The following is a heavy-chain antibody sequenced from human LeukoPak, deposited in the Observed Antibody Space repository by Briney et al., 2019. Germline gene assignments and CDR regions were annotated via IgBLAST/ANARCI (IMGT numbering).Heavy chain of an antibody. CDR3: ARSYGGNPLEYFDY. Sequence: GASVKVSCKASGYTFTGYYMHWVRQAPGQGLEWMGGIIPIFGTANYAQKFQGRVTITTDESTSTAYMELSSLRSEDTAVYYCARSYGGNPLEYFDYWGQGTLVTVSS. J-gene: IGHJ4*02. V-gene: IGHV1-69*05. CDR2: IIPIFGTA. D-gene: IGHD4-23*01. CDR1: GYTFTGYY.